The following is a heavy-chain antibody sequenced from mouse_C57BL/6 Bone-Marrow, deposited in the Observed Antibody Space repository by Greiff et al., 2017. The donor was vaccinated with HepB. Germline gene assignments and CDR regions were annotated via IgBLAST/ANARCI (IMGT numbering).Heavy chain of an antibody. CDR1: GYTFTSYG. V-gene: IGHV1-81*01. D-gene: IGHD1-1*01. J-gene: IGHJ3*01. Sequence: VQLQQSGAELARPGASVKLSCKASGYTFTSYGISWVKQRTGQGLEWIGEIYPRSGNTYYNEKFKGKATLTADKSSSTAYMELRSLTSEDSAVYFCARKGRYSGFAYWGQGTLVTVSA. CDR2: IYPRSGNT. CDR3: ARKGRYSGFAY.